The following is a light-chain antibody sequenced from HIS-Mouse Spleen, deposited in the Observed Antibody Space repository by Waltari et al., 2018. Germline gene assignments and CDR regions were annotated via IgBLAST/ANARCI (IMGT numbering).Light chain of an antibody. CDR2: AAS. CDR1: QGISSY. CDR3: QQLNSYPPT. Sequence: DIQLTQSPSFLSASVGDRVTITCRASQGISSYLACYQQKPGKAPKLLIYAASTLQSGVPSRLSGSGSGTEFTLTISSLQPEDFATYYCQQLNSYPPTFGQGTKVEIK. V-gene: IGKV1-9*01. J-gene: IGKJ1*01.